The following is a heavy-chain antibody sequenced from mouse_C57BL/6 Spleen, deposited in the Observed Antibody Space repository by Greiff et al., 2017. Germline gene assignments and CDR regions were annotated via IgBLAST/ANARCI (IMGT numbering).Heavy chain of an antibody. CDR2: IRNKANGDTT. CDR3: ARYWRPMWGLVAMDY. D-gene: IGHD6-5*01. Sequence: EVKLVESGGGLVQPGGSLSLSCAASGFTFTDYYMSWVRQPPGKALEWLGFIRNKANGDTTEYSASVKGRFTISSDNSQSILYLQMNALRAEDSATYYCARYWRPMWGLVAMDYWGQGTSVTVSS. CDR1: GFTFTDYY. V-gene: IGHV7-3*01. J-gene: IGHJ4*01.